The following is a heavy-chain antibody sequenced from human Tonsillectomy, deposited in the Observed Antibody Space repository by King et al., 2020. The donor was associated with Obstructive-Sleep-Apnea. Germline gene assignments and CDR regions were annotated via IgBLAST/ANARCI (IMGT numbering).Heavy chain of an antibody. CDR2: IYNNGNT. Sequence: VQLQESGPRLVKPSQNLSLTCYVSGGSISSGAHYWSWIRQHPGKGLEWIGYIYNNGNTLYNPTLKSRLTISLETSKNQFSLKLNSVTAADTAVYYCARVPMLTFGGVKGGSFDYWGQGTLVTVSS. D-gene: IGHD3-16*01. J-gene: IGHJ4*02. CDR1: GGSISSGAHY. CDR3: ARVPMLTFGGVKGGSFDY. V-gene: IGHV4-31*03.